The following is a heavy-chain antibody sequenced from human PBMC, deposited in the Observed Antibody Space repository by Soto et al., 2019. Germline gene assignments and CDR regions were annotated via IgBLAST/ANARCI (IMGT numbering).Heavy chain of an antibody. V-gene: IGHV3-33*01. D-gene: IGHD2-15*01. CDR2: IWYDGSNK. CDR1: GFTFSSYG. CDR3: AREIYGGNELGDAFDI. Sequence: QVQLVESGGGVVQPARSLRLSCAASGFTFSSYGMHWVRQAPGKGLEWVAVIWYDGSNKYYADSVKGRFTISRDNSKNTLYLQMNSLRAEDTAVYYCAREIYGGNELGDAFDIWGQGTMVTVSS. J-gene: IGHJ3*02.